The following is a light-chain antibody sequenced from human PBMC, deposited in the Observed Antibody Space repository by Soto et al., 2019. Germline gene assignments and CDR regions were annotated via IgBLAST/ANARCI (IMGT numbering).Light chain of an antibody. CDR2: AAS. J-gene: IGKJ1*01. V-gene: IGKV1-39*01. Sequence: DIQMTQSPSSLSACVGDRVTITFRASQSISSYLNWYQQKPGKAPKLLIYAASSLQSGVPSRFSGSGSGTDFTLTISSLQPEDFATYYCQQSYSTPPTFGQGTKVDIK. CDR1: QSISSY. CDR3: QQSYSTPPT.